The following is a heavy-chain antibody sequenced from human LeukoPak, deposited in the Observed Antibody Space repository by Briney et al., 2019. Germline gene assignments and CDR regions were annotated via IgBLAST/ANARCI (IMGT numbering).Heavy chain of an antibody. V-gene: IGHV3-30*02. CDR1: GFTFSSYG. CDR2: IRYDGSNK. CDR3: AKGAERDNFQFADYYYYYMDV. J-gene: IGHJ6*03. Sequence: GGSLRLSCAASGFTFSSYGMHWVRQAPGKGLEWVAFIRYDGSNKNYADSVKGRFTISRDNAKNSLYLQMNSLRAEDMALYYCAKGAERDNFQFADYYYYYMDVWGKGTTVTVSS. D-gene: IGHD1-20*01.